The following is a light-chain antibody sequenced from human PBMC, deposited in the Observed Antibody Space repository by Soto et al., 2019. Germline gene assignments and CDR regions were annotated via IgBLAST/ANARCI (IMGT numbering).Light chain of an antibody. V-gene: IGKV1-5*01. CDR3: QQYNSYSLT. CDR2: DAT. Sequence: DIPILQSQSTQSGSVGDRVTITGRASQTLSSWLAWYQQKPGKAPKLLIYDATGMESGVPERFSGSGSGTDFTLTISSLQPDDFAVYYCQQYNSYSLTFGQGTKVDIK. J-gene: IGKJ1*01. CDR1: QTLSSW.